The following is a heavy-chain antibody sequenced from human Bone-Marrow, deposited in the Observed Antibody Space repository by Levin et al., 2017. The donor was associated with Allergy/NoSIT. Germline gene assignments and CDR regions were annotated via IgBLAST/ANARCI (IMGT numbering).Heavy chain of an antibody. V-gene: IGHV3-23*01. Sequence: GGSLRLSCAASGFTFSSYAMNWVRQAPGKGLEWVSAIFGSGGSTYYADSVKGRFTISRDNSRNTLYLHMSSLRAEDTAIYYCAKISYGDYLHYFDYWGQGTLVTVSS. CDR2: IFGSGGST. J-gene: IGHJ4*02. CDR1: GFTFSSYA. CDR3: AKISYGDYLHYFDY. D-gene: IGHD4-17*01.